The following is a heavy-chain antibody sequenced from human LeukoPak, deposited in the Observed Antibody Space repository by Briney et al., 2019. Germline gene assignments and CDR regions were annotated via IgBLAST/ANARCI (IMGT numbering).Heavy chain of an antibody. CDR2: ISGSGGST. D-gene: IGHD4-17*01. CDR3: AKDRTTVTRGYYYYGMDV. J-gene: IGHJ6*02. CDR1: GFTFSSYA. Sequence: GGSPRLSCAASGFTFSSYAMSWVRQAPGKGLEWVSAISGSGGSTYYADSVKGRFTISRDNSKNTLYLQMNSLRAEDTAVYYCAKDRTTVTRGYYYYGMDVWGQGTTVTVSS. V-gene: IGHV3-23*01.